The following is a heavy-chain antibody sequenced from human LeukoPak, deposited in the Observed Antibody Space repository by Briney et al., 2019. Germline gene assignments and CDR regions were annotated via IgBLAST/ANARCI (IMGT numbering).Heavy chain of an antibody. D-gene: IGHD3-16*02. CDR1: GGSFSGYY. V-gene: IGHV4-34*01. J-gene: IGHJ4*02. CDR3: ARGLNRNYVWGSYRYTYFDY. CDR2: INHGGST. Sequence: SETLSLTCAVYGGSFSGYYWSWIRQPPGKGLEWIGEINHGGSTNYNPSLKSRVTISVDTSKNQFSLKLSSVTAADTAVYYCARGLNRNYVWGSYRYTYFDYWGQGTLVTVSS.